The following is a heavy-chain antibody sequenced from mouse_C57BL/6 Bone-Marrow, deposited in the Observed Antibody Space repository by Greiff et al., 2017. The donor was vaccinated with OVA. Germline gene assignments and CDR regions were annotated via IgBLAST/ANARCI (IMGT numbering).Heavy chain of an antibody. CDR3: AHLLWLGDWYFEV. D-gene: IGHD2-2*01. J-gene: IGHJ1*03. V-gene: IGHV1-78*01. Sequence: VQLQQSDAELVKPGASVKISCKVSGYTFTDHTIHWMKQRPEQGLEWIGYIYPRDGSTKYNEKFKGKATLTADKSYSTAYMQLNSLTSEDSAVYFCAHLLWLGDWYFEVWGTGTTVTVAS. CDR1: GYTFTDHT. CDR2: IYPRDGST.